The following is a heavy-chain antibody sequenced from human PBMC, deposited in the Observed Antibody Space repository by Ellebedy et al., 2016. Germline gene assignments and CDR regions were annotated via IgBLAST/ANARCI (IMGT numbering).Heavy chain of an antibody. Sequence: GGSLRLXCSASGFPFSTYVMHWVRQAPGKGLEYVSSISPDGTRAQYRDSVKTRFTVSRDNSNNTLFLQMSSLRPEDTGVFFCVKDIAPTGTWGYFRHWGQGTQVAVSS. D-gene: IGHD6-13*01. J-gene: IGHJ1*01. CDR3: VKDIAPTGTWGYFRH. CDR1: GFPFSTYV. CDR2: ISPDGTRA. V-gene: IGHV3-64D*06.